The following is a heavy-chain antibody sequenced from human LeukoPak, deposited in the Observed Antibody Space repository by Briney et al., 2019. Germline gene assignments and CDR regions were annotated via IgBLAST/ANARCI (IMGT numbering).Heavy chain of an antibody. V-gene: IGHV3-30*04. Sequence: PGGSLKLSCAASGFTFSSYAMHWVRQAPGKGLEWVAVISYDGSNKYYADSVKGRFTISRDNSKNTLYLQMNSLRAEDTAVYYCARGQWAHNPYFDYWGQGTLVTVSS. CDR1: GFTFSSYA. J-gene: IGHJ4*02. D-gene: IGHD6-19*01. CDR3: ARGQWAHNPYFDY. CDR2: ISYDGSNK.